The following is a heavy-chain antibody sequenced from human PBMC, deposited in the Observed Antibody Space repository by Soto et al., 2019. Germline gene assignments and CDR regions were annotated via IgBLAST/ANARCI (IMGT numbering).Heavy chain of an antibody. V-gene: IGHV1-2*04. CDR1: GYTFTGYY. Sequence: ASVKVSCKASGYTFTGYYMHWVRQAPAQGLEWMGWINPNSGGTNYAQKFQGWVTMTRDTSISTAYMELSRLRSDDTAVYYCARDRAAAGTTAMGYYYYYGMDVWGQGTTVTVSS. CDR2: INPNSGGT. CDR3: ARDRAAAGTTAMGYYYYYGMDV. D-gene: IGHD6-13*01. J-gene: IGHJ6*02.